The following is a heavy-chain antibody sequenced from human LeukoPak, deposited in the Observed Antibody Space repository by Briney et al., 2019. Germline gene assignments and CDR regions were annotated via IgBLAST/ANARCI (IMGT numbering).Heavy chain of an antibody. CDR2: IYYSGST. CDR1: DGSISSSSYY. D-gene: IGHD3-10*01. V-gene: IGHV4-61*05. J-gene: IGHJ6*03. Sequence: PSETLSLTCTVSDGSISSSSYYWGWIRQPPGKGLEWIGYIYYSGSTNYNPSLKSRVTISVDTSKNQFSLKLSSVTAADTAVYYCARAPRSITMVRGVIGYYYYMDVWGKGTTVTISS. CDR3: ARAPRSITMVRGVIGYYYYMDV.